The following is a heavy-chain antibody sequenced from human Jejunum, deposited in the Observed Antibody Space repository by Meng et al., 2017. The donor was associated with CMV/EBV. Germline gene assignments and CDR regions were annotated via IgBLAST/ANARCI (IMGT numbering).Heavy chain of an antibody. Sequence: TFSSYAMSWVRQTPGTGLEWVSTISNYGTSTYYADSVKGRFTISRDNSSNTVFLQMNSLRVEDTAIYYCAKDREIVLVPAATLNWFDPWGQGTLVTSPQ. V-gene: IGHV3-23*01. CDR1: TFSSYA. J-gene: IGHJ5*02. D-gene: IGHD2-2*01. CDR2: ISNYGTST. CDR3: AKDREIVLVPAATLNWFDP.